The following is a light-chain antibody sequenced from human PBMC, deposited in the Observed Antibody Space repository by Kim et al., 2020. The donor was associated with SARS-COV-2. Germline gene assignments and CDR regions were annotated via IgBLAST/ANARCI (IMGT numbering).Light chain of an antibody. Sequence: EIVLTQSPGTLCLSPGERATLSCRASQSVRNNYFAWYQQKPGQTPRLLIHAASSRATDIPDRFSGSGSGTDFTLTISRLEPEDFGVFYCQQYGSAPNTFGQGTTLEI. CDR1: QSVRNNY. CDR3: QQYGSAPNT. V-gene: IGKV3-20*01. CDR2: AAS. J-gene: IGKJ2*01.